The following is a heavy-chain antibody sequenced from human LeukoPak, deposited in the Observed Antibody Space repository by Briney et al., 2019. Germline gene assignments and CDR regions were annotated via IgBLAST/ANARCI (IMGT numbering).Heavy chain of an antibody. V-gene: IGHV1-18*01. Sequence: ASVNVSCKSTVYTFTIYGIAWVRQAPAQGLECMGWINPYNPNAHYAEKFRGRVTMTTDTYTSTAHLELRSLRSDDTAVYYCARAEIVGTWANWFDAWGKGTLVTVSS. J-gene: IGHJ5*02. CDR2: INPYNPNA. CDR1: VYTFTIYG. D-gene: IGHD5-24*01. CDR3: ARAEIVGTWANWFDA.